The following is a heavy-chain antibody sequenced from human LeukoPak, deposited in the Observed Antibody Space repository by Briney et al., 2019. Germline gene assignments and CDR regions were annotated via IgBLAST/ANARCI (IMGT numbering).Heavy chain of an antibody. J-gene: IGHJ4*02. D-gene: IGHD2-2*01. CDR2: INHSGST. Sequence: SETLSLTCAVYGGSLSGYYWSWIRQPPGKGLEWIGEINHSGSTNYNPSLKSRVTISVDTSKNQFSLKLSSVTAADTAVYYCARGWGYCSSTSCYFGNRSDYWGQGTLVTVSS. CDR3: ARGWGYCSSTSCYFGNRSDY. V-gene: IGHV4-34*01. CDR1: GGSLSGYY.